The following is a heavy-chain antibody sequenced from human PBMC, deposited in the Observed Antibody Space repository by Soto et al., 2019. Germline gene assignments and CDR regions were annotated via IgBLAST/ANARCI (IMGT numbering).Heavy chain of an antibody. CDR1: GFTFSSYS. CDR2: ISSSSSYI. Sequence: EVQLVESGGGLVKPGGSLRLSCAASGFTFSSYSMNWVRQAPGKGLEWVSSISSSSSYIYYADSVKGRFTISRDNAKNSLYLQMNSLRAEDTAVYYCARDRRDGYNQAIDYWGQGTLVTVSS. CDR3: ARDRRDGYNQAIDY. V-gene: IGHV3-21*01. D-gene: IGHD5-12*01. J-gene: IGHJ4*02.